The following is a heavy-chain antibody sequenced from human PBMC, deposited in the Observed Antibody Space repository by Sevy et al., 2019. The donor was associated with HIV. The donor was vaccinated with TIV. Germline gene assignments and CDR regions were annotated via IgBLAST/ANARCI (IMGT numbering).Heavy chain of an antibody. V-gene: IGHV1-2*06. J-gene: IGHJ4*02. Sequence: ASVKVSCKASGYTFTGYYMHWVRQAPGQGLEWMGRINPNSGGTNYAQKFQGRVTMTRDTPISTAYMELSRLRSDDTAVYYCATTKDYYENSGDPFDYWGQGTLVTVSS. D-gene: IGHD3-22*01. CDR3: ATTKDYYENSGDPFDY. CDR2: INPNSGGT. CDR1: GYTFTGYY.